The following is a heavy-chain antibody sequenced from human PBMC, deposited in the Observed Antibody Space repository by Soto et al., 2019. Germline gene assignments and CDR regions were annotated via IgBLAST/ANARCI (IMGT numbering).Heavy chain of an antibody. J-gene: IGHJ5*02. CDR2: ISGSGGST. Sequence: GGSQRLSCAASGFTFGGSAMTWVRQAPGKGLEWVSAISGSGGSTYYAASVRGRFTISRDKSKNTLYLQMNSLRAEDTVVYFCGKDLWSQITMVPSWGQGTLVTVSS. V-gene: IGHV3-23*01. CDR1: GFTFGGSA. D-gene: IGHD3-10*01. CDR3: GKDLWSQITMVPS.